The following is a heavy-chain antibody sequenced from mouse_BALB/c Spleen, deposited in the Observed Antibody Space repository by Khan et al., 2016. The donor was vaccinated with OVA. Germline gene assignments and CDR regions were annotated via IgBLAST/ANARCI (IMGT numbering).Heavy chain of an antibody. D-gene: IGHD1-1*01. CDR1: GFTFSTYA. CDR2: ISSGGDYT. V-gene: IGHV5-9-3*01. Sequence: EVELVESGGGLVKPGGPLKLSCAASGFTFSTYAMSWVRQTPEKRLEWVATISSGGDYTYYPDSVKGRFTISRDNAKNTRILQMNIRRSEDTAMYYCARHNYGPFAYWGQGTLVTVSA. J-gene: IGHJ3*01. CDR3: ARHNYGPFAY.